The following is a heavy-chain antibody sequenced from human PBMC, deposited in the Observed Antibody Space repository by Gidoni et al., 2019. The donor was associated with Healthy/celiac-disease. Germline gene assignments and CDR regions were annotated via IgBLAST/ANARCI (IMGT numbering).Heavy chain of an antibody. CDR1: GFTFSSYS. CDR3: ARDSTFGDGVDY. D-gene: IGHD4-17*01. J-gene: IGHJ4*02. V-gene: IGHV3-21*01. Sequence: EVQLVESGGGLVKPGGSLSLSCAASGFTFSSYSRTWVRPAPGKGLEWVSSISSSRSYRYYADSGKGRFTISRDNAKNSLYLQMNSLRAEDTAVYYCARDSTFGDGVDYWGQGTLVTVSS. CDR2: ISSSRSYR.